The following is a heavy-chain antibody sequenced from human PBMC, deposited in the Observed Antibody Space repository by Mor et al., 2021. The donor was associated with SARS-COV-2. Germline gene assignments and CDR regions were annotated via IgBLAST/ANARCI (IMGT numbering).Heavy chain of an antibody. Sequence: GYIYYSGSTYYNPSLKSRVTISVDTSKNQFSLKLSSVTAADTAVYYCASGHGSGSYYNPWGQGTLVTV. V-gene: IGHV4-31*02. CDR3: ASGHGSGSYYNP. J-gene: IGHJ5*02. D-gene: IGHD3-10*01. CDR2: IYYSGST.